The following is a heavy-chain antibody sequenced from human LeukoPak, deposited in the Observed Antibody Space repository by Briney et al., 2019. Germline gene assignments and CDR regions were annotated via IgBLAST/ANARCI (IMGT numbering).Heavy chain of an antibody. Sequence: GGSLRLSCAASGFTFSSYGMHWVRQAPGKGLEWVAVISYDGSNKYYADSVKGRFTISRDNSKNTLYLQMNSLRAEDTAVYYCATSEFGVGYCSGGSCFPLYYGMDVWGQGTTVTVSS. CDR1: GFTFSSYG. CDR3: ATSEFGVGYCSGGSCFPLYYGMDV. D-gene: IGHD2-15*01. J-gene: IGHJ6*02. V-gene: IGHV3-30*03. CDR2: ISYDGSNK.